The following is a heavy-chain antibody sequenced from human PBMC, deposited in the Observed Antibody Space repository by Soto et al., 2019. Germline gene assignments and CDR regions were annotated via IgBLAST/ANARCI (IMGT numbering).Heavy chain of an antibody. V-gene: IGHV3-30*03. CDR1: GFAFGSHG. CDR3: ARERADIVVAPVATPGMDV. J-gene: IGHJ6*02. D-gene: IGHD2-2*01. CDR2: ISHDGQNQ. Sequence: QVQLVESGGGVVPPGRSLKLSCIASGFAFGSHGMHWVRQVSGKGLEWVAVISHDGQNQYYRESVKGRFTISRDNSKNSLFLEVHSLRVEDTAVYYCARERADIVVAPVATPGMDVWGQGTAVTVSS.